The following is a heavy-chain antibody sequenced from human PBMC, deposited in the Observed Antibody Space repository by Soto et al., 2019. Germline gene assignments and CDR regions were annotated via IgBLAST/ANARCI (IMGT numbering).Heavy chain of an antibody. V-gene: IGHV1-69*06. J-gene: IGHJ4*02. D-gene: IGHD3-22*01. CDR1: GGTFSSYT. Sequence: GASVKVSCKASGGTFSSYTISWVRQGPGQGLEWMGGIIPIFGTANYAQKFKGRVTITADKSTSTAYMELSSLRSEDTPVYYCARESDSSGYYLDYWGQGTLLTVSS. CDR2: IIPIFGTA. CDR3: ARESDSSGYYLDY.